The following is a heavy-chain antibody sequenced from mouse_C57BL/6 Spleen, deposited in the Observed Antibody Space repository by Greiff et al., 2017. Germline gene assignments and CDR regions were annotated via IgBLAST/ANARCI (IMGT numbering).Heavy chain of an antibody. Sequence: VKLQQSGAELVKPGASVKLSCKASGYTFTEYTIHWVKQRSGQGLEWIGWFYPGSGSIKYNEKFKDKATLTADKSSSTVYMELSRLTSEDSAVYFCARHEDDGYYPYWYFDVWGTGTTVTVSS. CDR1: GYTFTEYT. V-gene: IGHV1-62-2*01. CDR2: FYPGSGSI. D-gene: IGHD2-3*01. CDR3: ARHEDDGYYPYWYFDV. J-gene: IGHJ1*03.